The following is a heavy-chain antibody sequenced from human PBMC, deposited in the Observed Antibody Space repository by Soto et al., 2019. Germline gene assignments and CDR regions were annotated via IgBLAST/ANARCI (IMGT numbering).Heavy chain of an antibody. CDR3: ARVSAATKIPYYFDC. CDR1: GFTFDDYA. V-gene: IGHV3-20*04. CDR2: INWNGDST. D-gene: IGHD2-15*01. J-gene: IGHJ4*02. Sequence: EVQLVESGGGVVRPGGSLRLSCAASGFTFDDYAMSWVRQAPGKGLEWVSIINWNGDSTGYADSLKGRFTISRDNAKNSLYLQMNSLRAEDTALYYCARVSAATKIPYYFDCWGQGTLVTVSS.